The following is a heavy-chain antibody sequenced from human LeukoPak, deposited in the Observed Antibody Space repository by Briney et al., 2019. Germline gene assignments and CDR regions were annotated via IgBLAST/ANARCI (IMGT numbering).Heavy chain of an antibody. Sequence: GASVKLSCKASGYTLTADFMHWVRQAPGQGLEWMGWINPNSGGTNYAQKFQGRVTMTRDTSISTAYMELSSLRSDDTAVYYCARGGIQLWFLVDYWGQGTLVTVSS. J-gene: IGHJ4*02. CDR1: GYTLTADF. CDR3: ARGGIQLWFLVDY. V-gene: IGHV1-2*02. D-gene: IGHD5-18*01. CDR2: INPNSGGT.